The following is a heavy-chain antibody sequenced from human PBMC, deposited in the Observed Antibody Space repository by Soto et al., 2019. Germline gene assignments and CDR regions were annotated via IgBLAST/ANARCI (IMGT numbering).Heavy chain of an antibody. Sequence: AKVSCKASGYTFTSYYMHWVRQAPGQGLEWMGIINPSGGSTSYAQKFQGRVTMTRDTSTSTVYMELSSLRSEDTAVYYCTTTEDYDFWSGKNYYYYMDVWGKGTTVTVSS. V-gene: IGHV1-46*01. CDR3: TTTEDYDFWSGKNYYYYMDV. CDR1: GYTFTSYY. D-gene: IGHD3-3*01. CDR2: INPSGGST. J-gene: IGHJ6*03.